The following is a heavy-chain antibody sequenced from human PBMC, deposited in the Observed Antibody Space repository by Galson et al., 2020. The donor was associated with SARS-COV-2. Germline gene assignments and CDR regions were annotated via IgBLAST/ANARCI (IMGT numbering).Heavy chain of an antibody. Sequence: SETLSLTCIVSGGSISSSGSYWGWIRQPPGKGLEWIGSIYSSVSTYYNPSLKSRLTISVDTSKNQFSLKLSSVTAADTAVYYCARQDCGGDCYLTIGDDAFDIWGQGTLVTVSS. J-gene: IGHJ3*02. CDR2: IYSSVST. CDR1: GGSISSSGSY. D-gene: IGHD2-21*02. CDR3: ARQDCGGDCYLTIGDDAFDI. V-gene: IGHV4-39*01.